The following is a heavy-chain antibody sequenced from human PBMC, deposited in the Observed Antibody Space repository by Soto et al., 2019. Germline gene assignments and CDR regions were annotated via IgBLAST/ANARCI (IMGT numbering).Heavy chain of an antibody. CDR2: IWYDGST. CDR1: GFTFSSYG. CDR3: ARGGGYYYDSSGLDY. V-gene: IGHV3-33*01. Sequence: PLWVPRLSCAASGFTFSSYGMHWVRQAPGKGLEWVAVIWYDGSTYYADSVKGRFTISRDNSKNTLYLQMNSLRAEDTAVYYCARGGGYYYDSSGLDYWGQGTLVTVSS. J-gene: IGHJ4*02. D-gene: IGHD3-22*01.